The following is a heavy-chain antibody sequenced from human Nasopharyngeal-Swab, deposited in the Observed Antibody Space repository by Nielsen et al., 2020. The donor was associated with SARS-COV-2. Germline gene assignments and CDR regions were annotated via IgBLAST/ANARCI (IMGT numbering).Heavy chain of an antibody. J-gene: IGHJ6*02. CDR2: IYSDGST. CDR3: ARDNRLQLWLRFYGLDV. Sequence: LKISCAASGITVSSNYMTWVRQAPGKGLEWVSLIYSDGSTYYSDSVRGRFTISRDNSKNTLYLQMNYLRAEDTALYYCARDNRLQLWLRFYGLDVWGQGTTVTVSS. V-gene: IGHV3-66*01. CDR1: GITVSSNY. D-gene: IGHD5-18*01.